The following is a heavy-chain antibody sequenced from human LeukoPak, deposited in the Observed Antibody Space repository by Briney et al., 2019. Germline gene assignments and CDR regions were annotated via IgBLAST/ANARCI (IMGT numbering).Heavy chain of an antibody. V-gene: IGHV3-30*02. CDR3: ATDGERYCSGGSCPGDY. CDR2: IRYDGSNK. CDR1: GFTFSSYG. Sequence: GGSLRLSCAASGFTFSSYGMHWVRQAPGKGLEWVAFIRYDGSNKYYADSVKGRFTISRDNSKNTLYLQMNSLRAEDTAVYYCATDGERYCSGGSCPGDYWGQGTLVTVSS. J-gene: IGHJ4*02. D-gene: IGHD2-15*01.